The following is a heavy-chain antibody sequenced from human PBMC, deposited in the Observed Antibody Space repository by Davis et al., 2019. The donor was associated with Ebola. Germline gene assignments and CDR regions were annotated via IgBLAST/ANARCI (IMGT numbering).Heavy chain of an antibody. J-gene: IGHJ4*02. Sequence: GESLKISCAASGFSFTNAWMNWVRQAPGKGLEWVGRIRSKTDGGTTDYGAPVKDRFIISRDDSERTVSLQMSSLKTEDTGLYFCTTLEVTTPKFDYWGQGILVAVSS. CDR3: TTLEVTTPKFDY. CDR2: IRSKTDGGTT. D-gene: IGHD1-1*01. CDR1: GFSFTNAW. V-gene: IGHV3-15*07.